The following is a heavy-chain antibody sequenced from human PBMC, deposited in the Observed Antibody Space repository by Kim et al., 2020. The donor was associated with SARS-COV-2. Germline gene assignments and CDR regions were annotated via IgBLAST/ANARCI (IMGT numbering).Heavy chain of an antibody. J-gene: IGHJ5*02. CDR1: GGTFSSYA. D-gene: IGHD5-18*01. CDR3: ARDRQWDTAMVGVSNWFDP. V-gene: IGHV1-69*13. Sequence: SVKVSCKASGGTFSSYAISWVRQAPGQGLEWMGGIIPIFGTANYAQKFQGRVTITADESTSTAYMELSSLRSEDTAVYYCARDRQWDTAMVGVSNWFDPWGQGTLVTVSS. CDR2: IIPIFGTA.